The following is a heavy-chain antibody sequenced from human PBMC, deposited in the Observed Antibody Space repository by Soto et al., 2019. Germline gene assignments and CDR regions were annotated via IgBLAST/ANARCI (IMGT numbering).Heavy chain of an antibody. CDR3: AKNREGYNWNYVGYYYYGMDV. V-gene: IGHV3-23*01. Sequence: LRLSCAASGFTFSSYAMSWVRQAPGKGLEWVSAISGSGGSTYYADSVKGRFTISRDNSKNTLYLQMNSLRAEDTAVYYCAKNREGYNWNYVGYYYYGMDVWGQGTTVTVSS. CDR1: GFTFSSYA. J-gene: IGHJ6*02. D-gene: IGHD1-7*01. CDR2: ISGSGGST.